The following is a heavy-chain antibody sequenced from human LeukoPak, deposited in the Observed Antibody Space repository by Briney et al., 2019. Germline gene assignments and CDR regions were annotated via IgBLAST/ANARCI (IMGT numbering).Heavy chain of an antibody. Sequence: GGSLRLSCAGSGFTFSNYNMNWVRQAPGKGLEWVSAISGSGGSTYYADSVKGRFTISRDNSKNTLYLQMNSLRAEDTAVYYCAKDRPYYYDSSGYYAGSFDYWGQGTLVTVSS. CDR2: ISGSGGST. CDR1: GFTFSNYN. CDR3: AKDRPYYYDSSGYYAGSFDY. J-gene: IGHJ4*02. V-gene: IGHV3-23*01. D-gene: IGHD3-22*01.